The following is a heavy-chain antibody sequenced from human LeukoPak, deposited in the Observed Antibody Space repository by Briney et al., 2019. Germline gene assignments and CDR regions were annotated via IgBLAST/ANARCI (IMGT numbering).Heavy chain of an antibody. Sequence: GGSLRLSCAASGFTFDDHAMHWVRQAPGKGLEWVSGISWNSGSIGYADSVKGRFTISRDNAKNSLYLQMNSLRAEDTASYYCAADYGSGSLYYGMDVWGQGTTVTVSS. CDR2: ISWNSGSI. V-gene: IGHV3-9*01. J-gene: IGHJ6*02. CDR3: AADYGSGSLYYGMDV. D-gene: IGHD3-10*01. CDR1: GFTFDDHA.